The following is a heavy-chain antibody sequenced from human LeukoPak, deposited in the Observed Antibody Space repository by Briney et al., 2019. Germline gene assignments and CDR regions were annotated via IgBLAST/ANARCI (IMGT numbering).Heavy chain of an antibody. Sequence: GGSLRLSCAASGFTFSSYAMSWVRQAPGKGLEWVSAISGSGGSTYYADSVKGRFTISRDNAKNSLYLQMNSLRAEDTALYYCARVFRREGSVKPHDYWGQGTLVTVSS. CDR2: ISGSGGST. CDR1: GFTFSSYA. J-gene: IGHJ4*02. V-gene: IGHV3-23*01. CDR3: ARVFRREGSVKPHDY. D-gene: IGHD6-19*01.